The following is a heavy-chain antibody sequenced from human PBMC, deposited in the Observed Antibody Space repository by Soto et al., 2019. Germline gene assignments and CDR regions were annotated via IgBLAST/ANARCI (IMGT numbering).Heavy chain of an antibody. CDR3: AKSGSSGWYGWFDP. V-gene: IGHV2-5*01. D-gene: IGHD6-19*01. J-gene: IGHJ5*02. CDR2: IYWSDDK. CDR1: GFSLRTSGVG. Sequence: SGPTLVNPTQTLPLTCIFSGFSLRTSGVGVGWIRQPPGKALEWLGFIYWSDDKRYSPSLKSRLTITKDTSKNQVVLTMTNMDPVDTATYYCAKSGSSGWYGWFDPWGQGTLVTVSS.